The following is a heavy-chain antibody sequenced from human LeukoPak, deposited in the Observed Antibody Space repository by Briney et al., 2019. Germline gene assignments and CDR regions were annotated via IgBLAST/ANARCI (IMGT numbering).Heavy chain of an antibody. CDR1: GFTFSSYW. D-gene: IGHD5/OR15-5a*01. Sequence: GGSLRLSCAASGFTFSSYWMIWVGQAPGKGLEWVANIKQDGSEKYYVDSVKGRFTISRDNAKNSLYLQMNSLRAEDTAVYSCARGPPSIYGSVNWYFDLWGRGTLVTVSS. J-gene: IGHJ2*01. CDR3: ARGPPSIYGSVNWYFDL. CDR2: IKQDGSEK. V-gene: IGHV3-7*04.